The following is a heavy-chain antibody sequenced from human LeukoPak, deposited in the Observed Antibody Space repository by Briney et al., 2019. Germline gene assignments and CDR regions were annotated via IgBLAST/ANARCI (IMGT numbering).Heavy chain of an antibody. CDR2: IIPIFGTT. Sequence: SVKVSCKASGGTFSSYAISWVRQAPGQGLEWMGGIIPIFGTTNYAQKFQDRVTITADKSTSTAYMELSSLRSEDTAVYYCARSAYYYDSSGYRFDYWGQGTLVTVSS. J-gene: IGHJ4*02. D-gene: IGHD3-22*01. CDR1: GGTFSSYA. V-gene: IGHV1-69*06. CDR3: ARSAYYYDSSGYRFDY.